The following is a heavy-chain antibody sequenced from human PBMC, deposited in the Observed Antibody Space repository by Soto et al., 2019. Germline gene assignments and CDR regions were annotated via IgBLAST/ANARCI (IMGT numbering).Heavy chain of an antibody. CDR1: GDSVSSNSAA. D-gene: IGHD2-15*01. Sequence: PSQTLSLTRAISGDSVSSNSAAWNWIRQSPSRGLEWLGRTYYRSKWYNDYAVSVKSRITINPDTSKNQYSMPLNSVTPEDTPVYYCARGGISGSIFDYWGQGTLVTVSS. V-gene: IGHV6-1*01. CDR2: TYYRSKWYN. CDR3: ARGGISGSIFDY. J-gene: IGHJ4*02.